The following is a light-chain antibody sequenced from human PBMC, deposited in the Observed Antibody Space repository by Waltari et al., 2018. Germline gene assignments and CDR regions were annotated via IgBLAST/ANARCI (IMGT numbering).Light chain of an antibody. V-gene: IGKV1-8*01. CDR2: AAS. CDR3: QQSYSTPLYS. Sequence: AIRITQSPSSLSASTGDRVTITCRASQGISSYLAWYQQKPGKAPKVLIYAASTLQSGVPSRFSGSGSGTDFTLTISCLQSEDFAIYYCQQSYSTPLYSFGQGTKLEIK. J-gene: IGKJ2*01. CDR1: QGISSY.